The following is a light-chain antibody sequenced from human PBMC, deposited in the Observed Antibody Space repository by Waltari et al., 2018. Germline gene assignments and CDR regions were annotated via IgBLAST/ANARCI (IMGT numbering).Light chain of an antibody. CDR2: GAY. J-gene: IGKJ1*01. CDR3: QHHVRLPAT. V-gene: IGKV3-20*01. CDR1: QSVNTY. Sequence: IVLTQSPGTLSLSPGARATLSCRASQSVNTYLAWYQQKPGQAPRLLIYGAYTRAAGIPDRFSGRGSGTDFSLTISRLEAEDFAVYYCQHHVRLPATFGQGTKVEIK.